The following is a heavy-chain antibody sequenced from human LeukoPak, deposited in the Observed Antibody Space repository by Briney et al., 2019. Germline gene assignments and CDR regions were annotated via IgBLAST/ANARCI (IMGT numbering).Heavy chain of an antibody. V-gene: IGHV3-30-3*01. Sequence: GGSLRLPCAASGFTFSSYAMHWVRQAPGKGLEWVAVISYDGSNKYYADSVKGRFTISRDNSKNTLYLQMNSLRAEDTAVYYCARGCSSTSCYGYYYYMDVWGKGTTVTVSS. J-gene: IGHJ6*03. CDR1: GFTFSSYA. D-gene: IGHD2-2*01. CDR2: ISYDGSNK. CDR3: ARGCSSTSCYGYYYYMDV.